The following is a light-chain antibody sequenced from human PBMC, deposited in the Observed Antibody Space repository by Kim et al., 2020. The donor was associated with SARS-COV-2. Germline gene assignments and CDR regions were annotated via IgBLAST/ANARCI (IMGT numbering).Light chain of an antibody. CDR3: QQYNNWPLYT. CDR2: GAS. J-gene: IGKJ2*01. Sequence: VSPVERATPPCRASQSVSSNLAWYQQKPGQAPRLLIYGASTRATGIPARFSGSGSGTEFTLTISSLQSEDFAVYYCQQYNNWPLYTFGQGTKLEI. V-gene: IGKV3-15*01. CDR1: QSVSSN.